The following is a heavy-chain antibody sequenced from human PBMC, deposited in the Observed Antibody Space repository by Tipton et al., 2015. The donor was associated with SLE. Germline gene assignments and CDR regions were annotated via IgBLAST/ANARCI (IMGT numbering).Heavy chain of an antibody. J-gene: IGHJ3*02. CDR1: GGSISSGSYY. V-gene: IGHV4-39*07. CDR2: IFYSGST. Sequence: TLSLTCTVSGGSISSGSYYWGWIRQPPGKGLEWIGDIFYSGSTYYNPSLKSRVTISQDTSKNQFSLKLSSVTAADTAFYYCARQQSVAVDGTWAFDIWGQGTMVTVSS. CDR3: ARQQSVAVDGTWAFDI. D-gene: IGHD6-13*01.